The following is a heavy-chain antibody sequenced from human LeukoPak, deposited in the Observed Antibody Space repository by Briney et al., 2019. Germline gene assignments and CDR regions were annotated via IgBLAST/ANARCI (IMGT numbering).Heavy chain of an antibody. D-gene: IGHD1-26*01. CDR2: ISGTGNRT. J-gene: IGHJ6*03. CDR3: AKDGTDYYYYMDV. Sequence: GGSLRLSCAASGFTFSSYAMGWVRQAPGKGLEWVSAISGTGNRTYYADSVKGRFTISRDNSKNTPYLQMNSLRAEDTAVYYCAKDGTDYYYYMDVWGKGTTVTVSS. V-gene: IGHV3-23*01. CDR1: GFTFSSYA.